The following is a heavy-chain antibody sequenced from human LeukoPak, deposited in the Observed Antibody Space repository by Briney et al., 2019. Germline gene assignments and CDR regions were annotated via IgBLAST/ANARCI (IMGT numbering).Heavy chain of an antibody. J-gene: IGHJ4*02. CDR3: ARRNVRWLRFGYYDY. CDR2: IYHSGST. CDR1: GYSISSGYY. Sequence: KPSETLSLTCTVSGYSISSGYYWGWIRQPPGKGLEWIGIIYHSGSTNYNPSLKSRVTVSVDTSKNQFSLKLSSVTAADTAVYYCARRNVRWLRFGYYDYWGQGTLVTVSS. D-gene: IGHD5-12*01. V-gene: IGHV4-38-2*02.